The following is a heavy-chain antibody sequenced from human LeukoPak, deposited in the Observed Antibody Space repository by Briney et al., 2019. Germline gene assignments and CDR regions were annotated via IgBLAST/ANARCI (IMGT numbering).Heavy chain of an antibody. CDR1: GGSISSGGYS. J-gene: IGHJ5*02. Sequence: PSQTLSLTCAVSGGSISSGGYSWSWIRQPPGKGLEWIGYIYHSGSTYYNPSLKSRVTISVDRSKNQFFLKLSSVTAADTAVYYCARVGDYYDSSGYNDWFDPWGQGTLVTVSS. D-gene: IGHD3-22*01. CDR2: IYHSGST. CDR3: ARVGDYYDSSGYNDWFDP. V-gene: IGHV4-30-2*01.